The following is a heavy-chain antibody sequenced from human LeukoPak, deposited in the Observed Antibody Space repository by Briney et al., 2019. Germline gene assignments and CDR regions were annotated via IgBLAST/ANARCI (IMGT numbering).Heavy chain of an antibody. Sequence: GGSLRLSCAASGFTFSNAWMSWVRQAPGKGLEWVGRIKSKTDGGTTDYAAPVKGRFTISRDDSKNTLYLQMNSLKTEDTAVYHCTADDYYGSGNGYWGQGTLVTVSS. J-gene: IGHJ4*02. CDR1: GFTFSNAW. V-gene: IGHV3-15*01. D-gene: IGHD3-10*01. CDR3: TADDYYGSGNGY. CDR2: IKSKTDGGTT.